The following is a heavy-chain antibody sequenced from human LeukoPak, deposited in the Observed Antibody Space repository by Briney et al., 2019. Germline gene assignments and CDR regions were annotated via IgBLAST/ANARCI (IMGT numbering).Heavy chain of an antibody. CDR2: IKQDGSEK. J-gene: IGHJ4*02. V-gene: IGHV3-7*01. Sequence: GGSLRLSCAASGFTFSSYWMSWVRQAPGKGLEWVANIKQDGSEKYYVDSVKGRFTITKDNAKNSLYLQMNSLRAEDTAVYYCARDKAVGATLFDYWGQGTLVTVSS. CDR1: GFTFSSYW. D-gene: IGHD1-26*01. CDR3: ARDKAVGATLFDY.